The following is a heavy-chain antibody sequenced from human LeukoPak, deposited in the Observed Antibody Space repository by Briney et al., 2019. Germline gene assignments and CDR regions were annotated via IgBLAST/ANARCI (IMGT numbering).Heavy chain of an antibody. V-gene: IGHV3-21*01. Sequence: GGSLRLYCAAYGFTFSSYSMNWVRQAPGQGLKWVSSISSSSSYIYYADSVKGRFTISRDNAKNSLYLQMNSLRAEDTAVYYCARDTIFGPLGYWGQGTLVTVSS. CDR1: GFTFSSYS. CDR2: ISSSSSYI. CDR3: ARDTIFGPLGY. J-gene: IGHJ4*02. D-gene: IGHD3-3*01.